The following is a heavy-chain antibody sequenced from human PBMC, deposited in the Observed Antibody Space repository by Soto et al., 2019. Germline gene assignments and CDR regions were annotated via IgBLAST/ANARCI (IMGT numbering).Heavy chain of an antibody. CDR2: IKSKTDGGTT. CDR3: TTDGFGELYGYYYYYGMDV. V-gene: IGHV3-15*01. CDR1: GFTFSNAW. D-gene: IGHD3-10*01. J-gene: IGHJ6*02. Sequence: EVQLVESGGGLVKPGGSLRLSCAASGFTFSNAWMSWVRQAPGKGLEWVGRIKSKTDGGTTDYAAPVKGRFTISRDDSKNTLYLQMNSLKTEDTAVYYCTTDGFGELYGYYYYYGMDVWGQGTTVTVSS.